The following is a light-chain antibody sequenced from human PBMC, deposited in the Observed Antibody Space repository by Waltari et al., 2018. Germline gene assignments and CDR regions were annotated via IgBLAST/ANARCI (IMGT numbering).Light chain of an antibody. J-gene: IGLJ1*01. V-gene: IGLV2-23*02. Sequence: QSALTQPASVSGTPGQSNTIPCSRTTRDVGSYALVSWYQQHPGEAPKLLICEVFKRPPDTSSRFSGAKSGSTASLTISGLQPEDEADYYCCSYAGRGTYVFGSGTKVTVL. CDR3: CSYAGRGTYV. CDR2: EVF. CDR1: TRDVGSYAL.